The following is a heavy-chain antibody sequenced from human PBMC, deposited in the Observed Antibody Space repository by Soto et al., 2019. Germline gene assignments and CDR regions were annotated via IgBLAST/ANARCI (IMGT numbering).Heavy chain of an antibody. D-gene: IGHD3-10*01. Sequence: GGSLRLSCAASGFTFSGHAMSWFRQAPGEGLEWVSGIIPGGGTAYADSVKGRFTISRDNSKSTVYLQMNSLRAEDTALYYCAKEMDTRRFGLDYWGQGTPVTVSS. CDR1: GFTFSGHA. CDR2: IIPGGGT. CDR3: AKEMDTRRFGLDY. J-gene: IGHJ4*02. V-gene: IGHV3-23*01.